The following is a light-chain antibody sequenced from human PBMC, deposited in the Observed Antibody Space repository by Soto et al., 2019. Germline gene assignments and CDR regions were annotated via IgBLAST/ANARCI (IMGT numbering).Light chain of an antibody. J-gene: IGLJ3*02. CDR1: SSNIGNNY. CDR3: GTWDSSLSAGV. V-gene: IGLV1-51*01. Sequence: QSVLTQSPSVSAAPGQKVTISCSGSSSNIGNNYVSWYQQLPGTAPKLLIYDNDKRPSGIPDRFSGSKSGTSATLDITGLQTGDEADYYCGTWDSSLSAGVFGGGTKLTVL. CDR2: DND.